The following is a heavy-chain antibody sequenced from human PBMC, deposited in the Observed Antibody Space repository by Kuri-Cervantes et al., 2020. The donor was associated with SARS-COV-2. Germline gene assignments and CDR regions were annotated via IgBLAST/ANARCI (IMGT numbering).Heavy chain of an antibody. CDR2: ISYDGSNK. Sequence: LSLTCAASGFTLSSYGMHWVRQAPGKGLEWVAVISYDGSNKYYADSVKGRFTISRDNSKNTLYLQMNSLGAEDTAVYYCAKGWGWEPDDYWGQGTLVTVSS. J-gene: IGHJ4*02. D-gene: IGHD1-26*01. CDR1: GFTLSSYG. CDR3: AKGWGWEPDDY. V-gene: IGHV3-30*18.